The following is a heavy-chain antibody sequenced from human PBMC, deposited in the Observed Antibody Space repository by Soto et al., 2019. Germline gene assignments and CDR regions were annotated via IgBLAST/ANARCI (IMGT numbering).Heavy chain of an antibody. CDR3: AAIAAAAIPYYFDY. V-gene: IGHV3-23*01. CDR1: EFTFSSYA. J-gene: IGHJ4*02. D-gene: IGHD6-13*01. CDR2: ISGSGGST. Sequence: PVGSLRLSCAASEFTFSSYAMSWVRQAPGKGLEWVSAISGSGGSTYYADSVKGRFTISRDNSKNTLYLQMNSLRAEDTAVYYCAAIAAAAIPYYFDYWGQGTLVTVSS.